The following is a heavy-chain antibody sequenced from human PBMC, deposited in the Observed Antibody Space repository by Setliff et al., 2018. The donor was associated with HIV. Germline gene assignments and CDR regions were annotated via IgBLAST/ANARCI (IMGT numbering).Heavy chain of an antibody. Sequence: GESLRLSCAASGFTFSSYAMSWVRQAPGKGLEWVSTINSNGGSTYYADSVKGRFTISRDNSKNTLSLQVNSLRVEDTAVYYCAKGASFSGSYFDYWGQGTLVTVSS. V-gene: IGHV3-23*01. CDR2: INSNGGST. J-gene: IGHJ4*02. CDR3: AKGASFSGSYFDY. D-gene: IGHD5-12*01. CDR1: GFTFSSYA.